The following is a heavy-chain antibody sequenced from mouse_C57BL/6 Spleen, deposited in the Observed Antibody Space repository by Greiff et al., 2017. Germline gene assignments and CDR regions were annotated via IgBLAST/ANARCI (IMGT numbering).Heavy chain of an antibody. CDR2: INPNNGGT. D-gene: IGHD1-1*01. CDR1: GYTFTDYY. J-gene: IGHJ4*01. V-gene: IGHV1-26*01. Sequence: EVQLQQSGPELVKPGASVKISCKASGYTFTDYYMNWVKQSHGTSLEWIGVINPNNGGTSYNQKFKGKATLTVDKSSSTGYMELRSLTSEDSAVYYCARDSDIYYGNRFDAMDYWGQGTSVTVSS. CDR3: ARDSDIYYGNRFDAMDY.